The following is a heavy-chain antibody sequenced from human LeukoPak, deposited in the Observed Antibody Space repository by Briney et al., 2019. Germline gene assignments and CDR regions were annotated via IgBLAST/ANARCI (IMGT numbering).Heavy chain of an antibody. Sequence: GGSLRLSCPASGFSVRDFWMACVRQAPGNGREWVAHIKEDRTADYYVDSVKGRLTISKDDGKTPINLQMNSLRVEDTAVCYCVRGGWEPDYWGQGTLVTVSS. CDR3: VRGGWEPDY. CDR2: IKEDRTAD. J-gene: IGHJ4*02. V-gene: IGHV3-7*01. D-gene: IGHD4-23*01. CDR1: GFSVRDFW.